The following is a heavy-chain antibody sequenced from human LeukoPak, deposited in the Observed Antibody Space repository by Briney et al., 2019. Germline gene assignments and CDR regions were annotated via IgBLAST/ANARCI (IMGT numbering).Heavy chain of an antibody. Sequence: ASVKVSCKASGYTFTGYYMHWVRQAPGQGLEWMGWINPNSGGTNYAQKFQGRVTMTRDTSISAAYMELSRLRSDDTAVYYCAIEVGATIDYPDYSGQGTLVTVSS. CDR3: AIEVGATIDYPDY. CDR1: GYTFTGYY. J-gene: IGHJ4*02. D-gene: IGHD5-12*01. V-gene: IGHV1-2*02. CDR2: INPNSGGT.